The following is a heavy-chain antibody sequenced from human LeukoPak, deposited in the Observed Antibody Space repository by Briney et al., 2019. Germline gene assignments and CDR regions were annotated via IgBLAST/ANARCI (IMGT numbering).Heavy chain of an antibody. Sequence: GGSLRLSCAASAFTFSSYGMHWVRQAPGKGLEWVAVISYDGSNKYYADSVKGRFTISRDNSKNTLYLQMNSLRAEDTAVYYCAKDRPSHKIEDFDIWGQGKMVTVSS. CDR2: ISYDGSNK. J-gene: IGHJ3*02. CDR3: AKDRPSHKIEDFDI. V-gene: IGHV3-30*18. CDR1: AFTFSSYG.